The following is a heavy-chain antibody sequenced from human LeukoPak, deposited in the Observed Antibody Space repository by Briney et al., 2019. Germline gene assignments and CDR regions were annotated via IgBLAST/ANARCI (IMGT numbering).Heavy chain of an antibody. V-gene: IGHV5-51*01. CDR3: ARHGGSGYELYYYYYMDV. CDR1: GYAFTSYW. J-gene: IGHJ6*03. CDR2: IYPGDSDT. Sequence: GESLKISCKGSGYAFTSYWIGWVRQMPRKGLEWMGIIYPGDSDTRYSPSFQGQVTISADKSISTAYLQWSSLKASDTAMYYCARHGGSGYELYYYYYMDVWGKGTTVTVSS. D-gene: IGHD5-12*01.